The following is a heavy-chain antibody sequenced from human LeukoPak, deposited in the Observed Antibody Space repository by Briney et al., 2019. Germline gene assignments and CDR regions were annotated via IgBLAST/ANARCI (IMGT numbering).Heavy chain of an antibody. CDR1: GYTFTGYF. D-gene: IGHD3-22*01. J-gene: IGHJ5*02. V-gene: IGHV1-2*02. CDR2: ISPSSGGT. Sequence: ASVKVSCKTSGYTFTGYFMHWVRQVPGQGLEWMGWISPSSGGTNYAQKFQGRVTMTRDTSITTAYMELSRLTSDDTAVYYCARGGGDTSGQNYNWFDPWGQGTLVTVSS. CDR3: ARGGGDTSGQNYNWFDP.